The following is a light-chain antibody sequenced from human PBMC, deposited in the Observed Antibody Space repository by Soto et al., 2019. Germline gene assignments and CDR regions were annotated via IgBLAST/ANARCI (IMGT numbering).Light chain of an antibody. V-gene: IGKV3-15*01. CDR2: GAA. CDR3: QQYNNWPPWT. Sequence: DIVMTQSPATLSVSPGEGATLSCRASQSVGSDLAWYQQKPGQPPRLLIHGAATRATGIPARFSGSGSGTEFTLTISSLQSEDFAVYYCQQYNNWPPWTFGQGTKVEIK. CDR1: QSVGSD. J-gene: IGKJ1*01.